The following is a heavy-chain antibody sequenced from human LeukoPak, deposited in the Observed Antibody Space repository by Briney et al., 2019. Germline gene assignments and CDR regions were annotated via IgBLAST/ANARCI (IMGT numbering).Heavy chain of an antibody. D-gene: IGHD3-22*01. CDR2: ISGSGGST. Sequence: RASLRLSCAASGFTFSSYAMSWVRQAPGKGLEWVSAISGSGGSTYYADSVKGRFTISRDNSKNTLYLQMNSLRAEDTAVYYCAKVCDSSGYYSYRTYYYFDYWGQGTLVTVSS. V-gene: IGHV3-23*01. CDR3: AKVCDSSGYYSYRTYYYFDY. CDR1: GFTFSSYA. J-gene: IGHJ4*02.